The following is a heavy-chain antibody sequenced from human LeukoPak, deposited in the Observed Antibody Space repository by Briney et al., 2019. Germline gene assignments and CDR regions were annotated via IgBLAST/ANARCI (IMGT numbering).Heavy chain of an antibody. CDR1: GFTFSSYA. CDR3: ANLQRDDSSGYYYSY. D-gene: IGHD3-22*01. CDR2: ISGSGGST. V-gene: IGHV3-23*01. J-gene: IGHJ4*02. Sequence: PGGSLRLSCAASGFTFSSYAMSWVRQAPGKGLEWVSAISGSGGSTYYADSVKGRFTISRDNSKNALYLQMNSLRAEDTAVYYCANLQRDDSSGYYYSYWGQGTLVTVSS.